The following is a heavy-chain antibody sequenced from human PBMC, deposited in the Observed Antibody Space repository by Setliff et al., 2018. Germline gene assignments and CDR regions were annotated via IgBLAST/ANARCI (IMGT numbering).Heavy chain of an antibody. CDR3: SVDV. J-gene: IGHJ6*04. CDR2: IIQGGNT. D-gene: IGHD4-17*01. Sequence: GGSLRLSCEGSGFTFAAYSFTWVRQAPGKGLEFVSGIIQGGNTYYGDSVKGRFTMSRDNSKNTVYYCVRHHVPTNYVDYGGSVDVWGEGTMVTVSS. CDR1: GFTFAAYS. V-gene: IGHV3-23*01.